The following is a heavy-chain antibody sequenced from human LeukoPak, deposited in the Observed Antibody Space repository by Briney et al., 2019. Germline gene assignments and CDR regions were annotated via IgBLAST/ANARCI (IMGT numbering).Heavy chain of an antibody. Sequence: SETLSLTCSVSGGSISSSSYYWGWIRQAPGKGLEWIGRIYTSGSTNYNPSLKSRVTISVDTSKNQFSLKLSSVTAADTAVYYCARDGIAAASVAFDNWGQGTMVTVSS. CDR3: ARDGIAAASVAFDN. J-gene: IGHJ3*02. CDR2: IYTSGST. CDR1: GGSISSSSYY. V-gene: IGHV4-39*07. D-gene: IGHD6-13*01.